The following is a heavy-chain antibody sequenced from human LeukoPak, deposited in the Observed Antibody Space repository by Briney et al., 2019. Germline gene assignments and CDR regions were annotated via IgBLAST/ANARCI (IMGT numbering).Heavy chain of an antibody. J-gene: IGHJ5*02. CDR3: AKVKDYYDSSGYLNWFDP. CDR1: GFTFSSYA. CDR2: ISGSGGST. D-gene: IGHD3-22*01. Sequence: AGGSLRLSCAASGFTFSSYAMSWVRQAPGKGLEWVSAISGSGGSTYYADSVKGRFTISRDNSKNTLYLQMNSLRAEDTAVYYCAKVKDYYDSSGYLNWFDPWGQGTLVTVSS. V-gene: IGHV3-23*01.